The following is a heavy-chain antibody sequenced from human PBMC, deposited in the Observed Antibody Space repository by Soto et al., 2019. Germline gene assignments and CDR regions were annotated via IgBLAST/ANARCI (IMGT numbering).Heavy chain of an antibody. V-gene: IGHV4-31*02. J-gene: IGHJ6*03. CDR1: GPSISSGGYY. CDR2: IYYSGST. D-gene: IGHD4-4*01. CDR3: ARDLSTAPRGYMDV. Sequence: SETLSLTCTVSGPSISSGGYYWSWIRQHPGKGLEWIGYIYYSGSTYYKPSLKSRVTISVDTSKNQFSLKVSSVTAAETAVYYCARDLSTAPRGYMDVWGKGTMVSVSS.